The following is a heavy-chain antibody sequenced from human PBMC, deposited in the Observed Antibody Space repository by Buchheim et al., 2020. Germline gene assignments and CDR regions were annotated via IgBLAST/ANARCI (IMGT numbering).Heavy chain of an antibody. Sequence: QVQLQESGPGLVKPSQTLSLTCTVSGGSISSGGYYWSWIRQHPGKGLEWIGYIYYSGSTYYNPSLKSRVTISVDTSKNQFSLKLSSVTAADTAVYYCARAWPSYDFWSGYSPYYNYGMDVWRQVTT. J-gene: IGHJ6*02. CDR1: GGSISSGGYY. CDR2: IYYSGST. CDR3: ARAWPSYDFWSGYSPYYNYGMDV. D-gene: IGHD3-3*01. V-gene: IGHV4-31*03.